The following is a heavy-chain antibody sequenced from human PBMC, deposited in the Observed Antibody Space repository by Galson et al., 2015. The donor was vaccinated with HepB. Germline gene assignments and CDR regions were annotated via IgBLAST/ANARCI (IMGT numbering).Heavy chain of an antibody. J-gene: IGHJ4*02. D-gene: IGHD6-13*01. V-gene: IGHV4-34*01. CDR1: GGSFSGYY. CDR3: ASRKLMRSSWYYFDY. Sequence: ETLSLTCAVYGGSFSGYYWSWIRQPPGKGLEWIGEINHSGSTNYNPSLKSRVTISVDTSKNQFSLKLSSVTAADTAVYYCASRKLMRSSWYYFDYWGQGTLVTVSS. CDR2: INHSGST.